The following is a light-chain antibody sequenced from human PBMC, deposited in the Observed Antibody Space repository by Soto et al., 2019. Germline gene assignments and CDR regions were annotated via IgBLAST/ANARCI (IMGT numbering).Light chain of an antibody. CDR1: QGVSSN. V-gene: IGKV3-15*01. Sequence: EIVMTQSPATLSASPGERVTLSCRASQGVSSNLAWYQQKPGQAPRLLIYGASTRTSGIPARFSGSGSGTEFTLTINSLQLEDFAVYYYQQYNYWCPSIFGQGTKVEIK. J-gene: IGKJ1*01. CDR3: QQYNYWCPSI. CDR2: GAS.